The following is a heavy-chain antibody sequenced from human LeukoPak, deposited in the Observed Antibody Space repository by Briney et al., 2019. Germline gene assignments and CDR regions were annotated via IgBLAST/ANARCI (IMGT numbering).Heavy chain of an antibody. CDR1: GGSITSDIFY. V-gene: IGHV4-31*03. CDR2: IHNSRGT. D-gene: IGHD4-23*01. J-gene: IGHJ5*02. CDR3: GKVGGNSNS. Sequence: PSETLSLTCTVSGGSITSDIFYWNWIRQHPGKGLEWIGSIHNSRGTSYNPSLESRLTISVDTSENQFFLKMSYVTAADTATYFCGKVGGNSNSWGQGTLVTVSS.